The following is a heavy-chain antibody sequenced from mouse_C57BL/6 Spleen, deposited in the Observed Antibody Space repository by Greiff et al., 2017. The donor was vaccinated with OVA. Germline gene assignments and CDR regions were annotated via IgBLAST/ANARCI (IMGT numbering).Heavy chain of an antibody. Sequence: EVMLVESEGGLVQPGSSMKLSCTASGFTFSDYYMAWVRQVPEKGLEWVANINYDGSSTYYLDSLKSRFIISRDNAKNILYLQMSSLKSEDTATYYCARDRDSHYYGSSQIGYFDVWGTGTTVTVSS. CDR3: ARDRDSHYYGSSQIGYFDV. V-gene: IGHV5-16*01. CDR2: INYDGSST. CDR1: GFTFSDYY. D-gene: IGHD1-1*01. J-gene: IGHJ1*03.